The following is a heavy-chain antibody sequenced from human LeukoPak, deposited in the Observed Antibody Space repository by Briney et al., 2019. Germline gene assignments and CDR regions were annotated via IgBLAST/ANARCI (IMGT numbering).Heavy chain of an antibody. J-gene: IGHJ4*02. Sequence: GGSLRLSCASSGFTFSTLDMNWVRQAPGKGLEWVSFISSSGATTSYADSVKGRFTVSRDNAKNSLYLQMNSLRTEDTALYYCARARGYSYGILDQWGQGTLVTVPS. D-gene: IGHD5-18*01. CDR3: ARARGYSYGILDQ. V-gene: IGHV3-48*03. CDR2: ISSSGATT. CDR1: GFTFSTLD.